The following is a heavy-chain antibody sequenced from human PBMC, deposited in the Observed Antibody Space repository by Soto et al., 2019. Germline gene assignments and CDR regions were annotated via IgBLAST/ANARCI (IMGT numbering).Heavy chain of an antibody. J-gene: IGHJ4*02. CDR3: AQDGGVGATLGLPSGDEY. V-gene: IGHV3-30*18. CDR2: VSSDGSRR. Sequence: QVYVVESGGGVVQPGRSLTLSCVVSGFTFSGHAMHWVRQAPGKGLAWVAIVSSDGSRRFYGESVEGRFSISRDNSRNTLYLQMKSLRPEDTAVYYCAQDGGVGATLGLPSGDEYWGQGTLVTVSS. CDR1: GFTFSGHA. D-gene: IGHD1-26*01.